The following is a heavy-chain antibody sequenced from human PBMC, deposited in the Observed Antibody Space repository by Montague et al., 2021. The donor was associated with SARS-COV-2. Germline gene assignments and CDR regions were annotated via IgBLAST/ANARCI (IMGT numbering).Heavy chain of an antibody. D-gene: IGHD1-1*01. CDR2: TYYRSKWYN. CDR3: TSGREGNYNVMDV. J-gene: IGHJ6*01. V-gene: IGHV6-1*01. CDR1: GDSVSRNSAT. Sequence: CAISGDSVSRNSATWNWVRQSPSRGLEWLGRTYYRSKWYNDYAVSVRGRVTINPDTSKNQFSLQLNSVIPEDTAIYYCTSGREGNYNVMDVWGQGTTATVSS.